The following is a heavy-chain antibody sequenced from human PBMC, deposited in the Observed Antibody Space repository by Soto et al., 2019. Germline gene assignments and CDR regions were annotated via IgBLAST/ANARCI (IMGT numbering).Heavy chain of an antibody. V-gene: IGHV3-9*01. J-gene: IGHJ6*02. CDR3: AKVGGVGATSDYYYYYGMDV. Sequence: GGSLRLSCAASGFTFDDYAMHWVRQAPGKGLEWVSGISWNSGSIGYADSVKGRFTISRDNAKNSLYLQMNSLRAEDTAVYYCAKVGGVGATSDYYYYYGMDVWGQGTTVTVSS. CDR1: GFTFDDYA. CDR2: ISWNSGSI. D-gene: IGHD1-26*01.